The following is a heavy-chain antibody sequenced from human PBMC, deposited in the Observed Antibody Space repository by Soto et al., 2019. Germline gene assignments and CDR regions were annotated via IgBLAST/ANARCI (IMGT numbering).Heavy chain of an antibody. V-gene: IGHV3-23*01. CDR2: ISGSGGST. D-gene: IGHD2-2*01. J-gene: IGHJ6*02. Sequence: GGSLRLSCAASGFTFISYAMSWVRQAPGKGLERVSAISGSGGSTYYADSVKGQFTISRDNSKNTLYLQMNSLRAEDTAVYYCAKVDCSSTSCMYGMDVWGQGTTVTVSS. CDR3: AKVDCSSTSCMYGMDV. CDR1: GFTFISYA.